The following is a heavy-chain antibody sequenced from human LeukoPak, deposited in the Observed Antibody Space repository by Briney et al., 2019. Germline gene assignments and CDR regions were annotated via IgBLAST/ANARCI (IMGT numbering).Heavy chain of an antibody. J-gene: IGHJ6*02. CDR1: GFTFSSYE. D-gene: IGHD4-17*01. Sequence: GGSLRPSCAASGFTFSSYEMNWVRQAPGRGLEWVSYISSSGSIIYYADSVKGRFTISRDNAKNSLYLQMNSLRAEDTAVYYCARGRLRPHYYYYYGMDVWGQGTTVTVSS. V-gene: IGHV3-48*03. CDR2: ISSSGSII. CDR3: ARGRLRPHYYYYYGMDV.